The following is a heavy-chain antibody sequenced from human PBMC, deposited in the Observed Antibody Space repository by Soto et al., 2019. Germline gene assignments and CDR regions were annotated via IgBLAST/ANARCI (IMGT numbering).Heavy chain of an antibody. J-gene: IGHJ4*02. CDR2: ISYDGSNK. CDR1: GFTFSSYG. Sequence: PGGSLRLSCAASGFTFSSYGMHWVRQAPGKGLEWVAVISYDGSNKYYADSVKGRFTISRDNSKNTLYLQMNSLRAEDTAVYYCAKDRSPYYYGSGLDYWGQGTLVTVSS. CDR3: AKDRSPYYYGSGLDY. V-gene: IGHV3-30*18. D-gene: IGHD3-10*01.